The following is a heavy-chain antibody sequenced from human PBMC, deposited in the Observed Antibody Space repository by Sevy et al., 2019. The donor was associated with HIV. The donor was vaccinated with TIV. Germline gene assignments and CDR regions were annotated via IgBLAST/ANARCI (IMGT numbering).Heavy chain of an antibody. D-gene: IGHD7-27*01. CDR3: ARALGNWGGL. J-gene: IGHJ4*02. CDR2: INTDGIVT. Sequence: GGSLRLSCTSPEFTFSTYGMHWVRQVPGKGLVWVSHINTDGIVTHYADSVKGRFTIYRDNVKSTVYLQMNSLRVEDTAVYYCARALGNWGGLWGRGTLVTVSS. V-gene: IGHV3-74*01. CDR1: EFTFSTYG.